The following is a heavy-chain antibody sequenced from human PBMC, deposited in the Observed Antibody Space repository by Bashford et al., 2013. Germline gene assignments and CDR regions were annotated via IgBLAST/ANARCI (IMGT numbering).Heavy chain of an antibody. CDR1: GFTFSSYG. Sequence: GSLRLSCAASGFTFSSYGMHWVRQAPGKGLEWVAVIWYDGSNKYYADSVKGRFTISRDNSKNTLYLQMNSLRAEDTAVYYCAREDYGDYANAFDIVGPRDKWSPSP. CDR2: IWYDGSNK. D-gene: IGHD4-17*01. CDR3: AREDYGDYANAFDI. V-gene: IGHV3-33*01. J-gene: IGHJ3*02.